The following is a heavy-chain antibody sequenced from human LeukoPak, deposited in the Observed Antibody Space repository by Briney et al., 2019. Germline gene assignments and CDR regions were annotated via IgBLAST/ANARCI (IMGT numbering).Heavy chain of an antibody. CDR3: AREGAVTMISVVITSFAS. D-gene: IGHD3-22*01. CDR1: GFTFSSSA. V-gene: IGHV3-30-3*01. J-gene: IGHJ4*02. CDR2: ISYDGSNK. Sequence: GRSLRLSCVASGFTFSSSAMHGVRQAPGRGLEWVAVISYDGSNKFYADSVKGRFSISRDNSMDTVYLQMNSLRAEDTAVYYCAREGAVTMISVVITSFASWGQGTLVTVSS.